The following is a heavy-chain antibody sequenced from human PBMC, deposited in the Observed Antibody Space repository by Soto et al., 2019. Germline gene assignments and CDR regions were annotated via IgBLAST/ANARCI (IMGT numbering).Heavy chain of an antibody. J-gene: IGHJ3*02. CDR2: ISSSSSYI. CDR3: ARDPLIRGTGETPNDAFDI. CDR1: GFTFSSYS. D-gene: IGHD7-27*01. V-gene: IGHV3-21*01. Sequence: GGSLRLSCAASGFTFSSYSMNWVRQAPGKGLEWVSSISSSSSYIYYADSVKGRFTIARDNAKNSLYLHMNSLRAEDTAVYYWARDPLIRGTGETPNDAFDIWGQGTMVTVSS.